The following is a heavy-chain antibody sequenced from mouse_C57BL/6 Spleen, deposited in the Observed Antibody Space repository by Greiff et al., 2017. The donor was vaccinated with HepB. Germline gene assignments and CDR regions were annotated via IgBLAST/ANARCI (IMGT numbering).Heavy chain of an antibody. J-gene: IGHJ1*03. CDR1: GYTFTTYP. Sequence: QVHVKQSGAELVKPGASVKMSCKASGYTFTTYPIEWMKQNHGKSLEWIGNFHPYNDDTKYNEKFKGKATLTVEKSSSTVYLELSRLTSDDSAVYYCARGVNWDWYFDVWGTGTTVTVSS. CDR3: ARGVNWDWYFDV. CDR2: FHPYNDDT. D-gene: IGHD4-1*01. V-gene: IGHV1-47*01.